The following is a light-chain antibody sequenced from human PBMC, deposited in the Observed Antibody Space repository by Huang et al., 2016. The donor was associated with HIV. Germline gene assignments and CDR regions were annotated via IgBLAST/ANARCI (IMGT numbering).Light chain of an antibody. CDR3: QQSNTFPLT. CDR2: DAS. V-gene: IGKV1-16*02. J-gene: IGKJ4*01. Sequence: DIQMTQSPSSLSASVGDRVTITCRASQDIRSSLAWFQQSPGKAPKSLIYDASTLQSGVPSKFSGNGYGTDFTLTISSLQPEDIVTYYCQQSNTFPLTFGGGTKVEI. CDR1: QDIRSS.